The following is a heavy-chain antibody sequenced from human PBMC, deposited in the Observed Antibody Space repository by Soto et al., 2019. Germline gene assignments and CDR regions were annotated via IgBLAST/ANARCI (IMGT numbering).Heavy chain of an antibody. CDR2: IYTSGST. Sequence: SETLSLTCTVSGGSISSYYWSWIRQPAGKGLEWIGRIYTSGSTNYNPALQSRVTISLDTSENQFSLKLTSVTAADTAVYYCASGTFNTISFDFWGQGRQVTVSS. CDR1: GGSISSYY. D-gene: IGHD2-2*01. V-gene: IGHV4-4*07. CDR3: ASGTFNTISFDF. J-gene: IGHJ4*02.